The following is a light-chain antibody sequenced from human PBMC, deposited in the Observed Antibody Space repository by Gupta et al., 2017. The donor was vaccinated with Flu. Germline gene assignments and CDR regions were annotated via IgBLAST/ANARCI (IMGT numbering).Light chain of an antibody. CDR2: DAS. CDR1: QSVSSY. J-gene: IGKJ4*01. Sequence: EIVLTQSPATLSLSPGERATLSCRASQSVSSYLAWYQQKPGQAPRLLIYDASNRDTGIPARFSGSGSGTDFTLTISSREPEDFAGYYCQQRSNWLSLTFGGGTKVEIK. CDR3: QQRSNWLSLT. V-gene: IGKV3-11*01.